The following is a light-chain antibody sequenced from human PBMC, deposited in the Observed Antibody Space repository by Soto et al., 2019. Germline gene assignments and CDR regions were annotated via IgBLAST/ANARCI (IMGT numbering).Light chain of an antibody. CDR1: QSVRSN. V-gene: IGKV3-15*01. Sequence: EIIMTHSPATLSVSPGKISPLSCRASQSVRSNLAWYKQKPGQAPRVLIYAASTRATGIPDRLSGSGSGTEFTLTISSLHSEDFGVYYCQQYDNWWTFGHGTQVDIK. J-gene: IGKJ1*01. CDR3: QQYDNWWT. CDR2: AAS.